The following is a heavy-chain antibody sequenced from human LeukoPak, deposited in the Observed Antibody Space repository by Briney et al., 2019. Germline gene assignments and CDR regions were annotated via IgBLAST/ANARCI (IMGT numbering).Heavy chain of an antibody. D-gene: IGHD1-14*01. CDR1: GFTFSGQW. CDR2: INQGGSDK. J-gene: IGHJ4*02. CDR3: TRDRSLAEDD. Sequence: GGSLRLSCAASGFTFSGQWMSWVRQAPGKGLEWVANINQGGSDKYYVDSVKRRFTISRDNANNLLYLQMNSLRGEDTAVYYCTRDRSLAEDDWGQGTLVTVSS. V-gene: IGHV3-7*01.